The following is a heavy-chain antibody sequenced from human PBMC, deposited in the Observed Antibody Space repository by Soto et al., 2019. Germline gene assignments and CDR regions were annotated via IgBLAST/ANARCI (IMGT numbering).Heavy chain of an antibody. V-gene: IGHV3-33*01. CDR3: ARDLDVWSGYYLFDY. J-gene: IGHJ4*02. CDR2: IWFDGSNK. D-gene: IGHD3-3*01. Sequence: QVQLVESGGGVVQPGRSLRLSCAASGFTFSSYGMHWVRPAPGKGLEWVAVIWFDGSNKYYADSVKGRFTISRDNSKNTLYLQMNSLRAEDTAIYYCARDLDVWSGYYLFDYWGQGTLVTVSS. CDR1: GFTFSSYG.